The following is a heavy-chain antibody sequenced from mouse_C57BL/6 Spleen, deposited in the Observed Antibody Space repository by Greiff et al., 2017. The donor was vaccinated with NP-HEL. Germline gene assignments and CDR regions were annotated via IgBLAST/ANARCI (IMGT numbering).Heavy chain of an antibody. CDR1: GYTFTSYW. J-gene: IGHJ4*01. D-gene: IGHD1-1*01. CDR3: ASPLTTVVDYYAMDY. CDR2: INPSSGYT. Sequence: VKVVESGAELAKPGASVKLSCKASGYTFTSYWMHWVKQRPGQGLEWIGYINPSSGYTKYNQKFKDKATLTADKSSSTAYMQLSSLTYEDSAVYYCASPLTTVVDYYAMDYWGQGTSVTVSS. V-gene: IGHV1-7*01.